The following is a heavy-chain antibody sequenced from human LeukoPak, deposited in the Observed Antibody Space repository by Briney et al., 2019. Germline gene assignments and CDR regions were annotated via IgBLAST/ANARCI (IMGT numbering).Heavy chain of an antibody. CDR3: ARDLRPSGSYYWDAFDI. Sequence: SETLSLTCTVSGGSISSSSYYWGWIRQPPGKGLEWIGSIYYSGSIYYNPSLKSRVTISVDTSKNQFSLKLSSVTAADTAVYYCARDLRPSGSYYWDAFDIWGQGTMVTVSS. V-gene: IGHV4-39*07. CDR2: IYYSGSI. D-gene: IGHD1-26*01. CDR1: GGSISSSSYY. J-gene: IGHJ3*02.